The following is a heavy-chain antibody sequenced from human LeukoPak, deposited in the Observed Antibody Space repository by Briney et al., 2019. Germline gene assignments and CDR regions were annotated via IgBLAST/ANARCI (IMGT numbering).Heavy chain of an antibody. CDR1: GFTFSNYA. CDR3: AKRVSDRAHCGGDCYLVDY. V-gene: IGHV3-23*01. J-gene: IGHJ4*02. D-gene: IGHD2-21*02. CDR2: ISGSGGST. Sequence: GGSLRLSCVASGFTFSNYAMSWARQAPGKGLEWVSGISGSGGSTYYADSVKGRFTISRDNSKNTLYLQMNSLRAEDTAVYYCAKRVSDRAHCGGDCYLVDYWGQGTLVTVSS.